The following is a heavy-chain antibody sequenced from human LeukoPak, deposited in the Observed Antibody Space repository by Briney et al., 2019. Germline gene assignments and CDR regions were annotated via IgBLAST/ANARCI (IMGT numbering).Heavy chain of an antibody. CDR2: INPNSGGT. CDR3: ARGLADIVVVAPFQH. Sequence: ASVKVSCKASGYTFTGYYMHWVRQAPGQGLEWMGWINPNSGGTNYAQKFQGRVTMTRDTSISTAYMELSRLRSDDTAVYYCARGLADIVVVAPFQHWGQGTLVTVSS. D-gene: IGHD2-21*01. CDR1: GYTFTGYY. V-gene: IGHV1-2*02. J-gene: IGHJ1*01.